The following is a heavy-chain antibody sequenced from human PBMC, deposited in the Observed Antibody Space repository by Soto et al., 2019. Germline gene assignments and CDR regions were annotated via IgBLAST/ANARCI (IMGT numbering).Heavy chain of an antibody. D-gene: IGHD3-16*01. Sequence: EVQLVESGGGLVQPGGSLRLSCAASGFTFSSYDMHWVRQATGKGLEWVSAIGTAGDTYYPGSVKGRFTISRENAKNSLYLHMNSLRAGDTAVYYCARDLGVTATGAFDIWGQGTMVTVSS. CDR2: IGTAGDT. J-gene: IGHJ3*02. V-gene: IGHV3-13*01. CDR3: ARDLGVTATGAFDI. CDR1: GFTFSSYD.